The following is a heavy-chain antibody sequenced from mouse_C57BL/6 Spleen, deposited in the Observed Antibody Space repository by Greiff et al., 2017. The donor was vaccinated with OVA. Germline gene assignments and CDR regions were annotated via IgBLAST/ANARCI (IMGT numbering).Heavy chain of an antibody. J-gene: IGHJ2*01. CDR1: GYTFTSYW. CDR2: IDPSDSET. D-gene: IGHD2-2*01. V-gene: IGHV1-52*01. CDR3: ARRLTLYYFDY. Sequence: QVQLQQSGAELVRPGSSVKLSCKASGYTFTSYWMHWVKQRPIQGLEWIGNIDPSDSETHYNQKFKDKATLTVDKSSSTAYMQLSSLTSEDSAVYYCARRLTLYYFDYWGQGTTLTVSS.